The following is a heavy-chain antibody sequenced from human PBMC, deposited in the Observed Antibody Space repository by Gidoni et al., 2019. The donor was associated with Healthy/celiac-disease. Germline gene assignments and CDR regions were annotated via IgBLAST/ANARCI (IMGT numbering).Heavy chain of an antibody. J-gene: IGHJ6*02. V-gene: IGHV3-11*06. D-gene: IGHD5-12*01. CDR3: ARAVATTPTTAVPYYYYYGMDV. CDR1: GFTFSYYY. CDR2: ISSSSSYT. Sequence: QVQLVESGGGLVKPGGSLRLSCAASGFTFSYYYMSWIRQAPGKGLEWVSYISSSSSYTNYADSVKGRFTISRDNAKNSLYLQMNSLRAEDTAVYYCARAVATTPTTAVPYYYYYGMDVWGQGTTVTVSS.